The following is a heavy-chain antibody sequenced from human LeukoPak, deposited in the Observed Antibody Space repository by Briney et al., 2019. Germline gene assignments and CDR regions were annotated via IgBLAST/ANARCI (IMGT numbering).Heavy chain of an antibody. CDR2: FGTTDDT. CDR3: AIAVAGTRYIQH. D-gene: IGHD6-19*01. CDR1: GFTFSSYD. Sequence: GGSLRLSCAASGFTFSSYDMHWVRQAAEGGLEWVSTFGTTDDTYYVGSVKGRFTISRENAKNSLYLQMSSLRVGDTAVYYCAIAVAGTRYIQHWGQGTLVTVSS. V-gene: IGHV3-13*01. J-gene: IGHJ1*01.